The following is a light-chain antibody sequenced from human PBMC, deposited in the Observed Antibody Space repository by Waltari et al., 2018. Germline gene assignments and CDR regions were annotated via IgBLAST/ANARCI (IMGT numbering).Light chain of an antibody. Sequence: KFVLTQPHSVSESPGKTITLPCTRSSARIARNYIPWYQQRQGRSPTTVIYENIRRPSGVPARFSGPIDISSNSASLTISGLQTEDEADYYCQCYDNRTVIFGGGTKLTVL. V-gene: IGLV6-57*01. CDR2: ENI. CDR3: QCYDNRTVI. J-gene: IGLJ2*01. CDR1: SARIARNY.